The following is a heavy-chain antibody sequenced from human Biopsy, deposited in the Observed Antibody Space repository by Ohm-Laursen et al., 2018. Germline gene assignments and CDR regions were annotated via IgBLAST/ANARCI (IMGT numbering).Heavy chain of an antibody. CDR2: INCKTGAT. CDR3: ARDPLNGHKHFDY. Sequence: VKVSCKASSYTFTDYNTHWMRQAPGQGLEWLGYINCKTGATNYAQKFQGTVTMTRDTSISTAYLALGSLRSADTAIYYCARDPLNGHKHFDYWGQGSLVTVSS. V-gene: IGHV1-2*02. D-gene: IGHD2-8*01. CDR1: SYTFTDYN. J-gene: IGHJ4*02.